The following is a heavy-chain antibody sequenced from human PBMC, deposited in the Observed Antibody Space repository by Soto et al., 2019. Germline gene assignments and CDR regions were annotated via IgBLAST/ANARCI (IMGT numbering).Heavy chain of an antibody. CDR2: IRSKAYGGTT. J-gene: IGHJ6*03. CDR1: GFTFGDYA. Sequence: PGGSLRLSCTASGFTFGDYAMSWFRQAPGKGLEWVGFIRSKAYGGTTEYAASVKGRFTISRDDSKSIAYLQMNSLKTEDTAVYYCTRDPRPYYYYYIDVWGKGTTVTVSS. V-gene: IGHV3-49*03. CDR3: TRDPRPYYYYYIDV.